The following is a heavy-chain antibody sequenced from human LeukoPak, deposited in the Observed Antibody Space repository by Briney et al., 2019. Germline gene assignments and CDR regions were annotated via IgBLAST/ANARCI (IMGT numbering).Heavy chain of an antibody. CDR1: GGSISSYY. J-gene: IGHJ4*02. Sequence: SETLSLTCTVSGGSISSYYWSWIRQPPGKGLEWIGYIYYSGSTNYNPSLKSRVTMSVDTSKNQFSLKLSSVTAADTAVYYCAREPRYCSSTSCYMTDYWGQGTLVTVSS. D-gene: IGHD2-2*02. CDR2: IYYSGST. CDR3: AREPRYCSSTSCYMTDY. V-gene: IGHV4-59*12.